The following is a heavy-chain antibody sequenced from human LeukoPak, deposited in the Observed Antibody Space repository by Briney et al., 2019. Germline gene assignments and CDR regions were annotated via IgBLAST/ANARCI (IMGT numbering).Heavy chain of an antibody. Sequence: PGGSLRLSCAASGFAFTKHWMHWGRQAPGKGLVWVSSISQDGSNTPYADSVKGRFAISRDNAKSTASLQMNRLRVEDTAIYYCARDYHYGQADFWGQGTLVSVSS. CDR1: GFAFTKHW. D-gene: IGHD3-10*01. CDR3: ARDYHYGQADF. CDR2: ISQDGSNT. J-gene: IGHJ4*02. V-gene: IGHV3-74*01.